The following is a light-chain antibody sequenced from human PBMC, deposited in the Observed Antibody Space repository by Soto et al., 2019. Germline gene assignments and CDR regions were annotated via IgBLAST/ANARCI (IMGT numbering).Light chain of an antibody. Sequence: DIQVTQSPFSLSASVGDRVTITCRASQSINRDLNWYQQKPGKAPNLLIYGASTLQSGVPSRFSGSGSGTDFTLTINSLQAEDFATYYCQQTRSYPSTFGGGTKVDIK. J-gene: IGKJ4*01. CDR2: GAS. V-gene: IGKV1-39*01. CDR3: QQTRSYPST. CDR1: QSINRD.